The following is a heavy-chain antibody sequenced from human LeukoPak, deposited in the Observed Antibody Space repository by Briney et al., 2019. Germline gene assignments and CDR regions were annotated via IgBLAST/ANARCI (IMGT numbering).Heavy chain of an antibody. D-gene: IGHD6-13*01. J-gene: IGHJ4*02. Sequence: SETLSLTCTVSGGSISSYYWSWIRQPPGKGLEWIGYIYYSGSTNYNPSLKSRVTISVDTSKNQFSLKLSSVTAADTAVYYCARSFGSSESILFDYWGQGTLVTVSS. V-gene: IGHV4-59*01. CDR1: GGSISSYY. CDR3: ARSFGSSESILFDY. CDR2: IYYSGST.